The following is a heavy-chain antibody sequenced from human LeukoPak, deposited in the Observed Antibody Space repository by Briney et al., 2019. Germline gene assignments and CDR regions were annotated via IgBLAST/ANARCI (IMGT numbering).Heavy chain of an antibody. J-gene: IGHJ4*02. Sequence: GESLKISCKGSGYSFISYWIGLVRQMPGKGLEWMGIIRPGDSDTRYSPSFQGQVTMSVDKSSRTAYLQWRSLKASDTAMYYCARSAATFFHDSSGYFWAFDIWGQGTLVTVSS. CDR2: IRPGDSDT. D-gene: IGHD3-22*01. CDR1: GYSFISYW. V-gene: IGHV5-51*01. CDR3: ARSAATFFHDSSGYFWAFDI.